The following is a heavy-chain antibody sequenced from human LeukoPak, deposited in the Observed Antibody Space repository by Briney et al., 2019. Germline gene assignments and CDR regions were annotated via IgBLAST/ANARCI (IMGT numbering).Heavy chain of an antibody. D-gene: IGHD6-25*01. CDR2: IRQDGSEK. J-gene: IGHJ4*02. V-gene: IGHV3-7*01. Sequence: GGSLRLSCAASGFTFSSYLMSWVRQAPGKGLEWVANIRQDGSEKYCVDSVKGRFTISRDNAKNSLYLQMNSLRAEDTAVYYCAREERQGIAAAGNYWGQGTLVTVSS. CDR3: AREERQGIAAAGNY. CDR1: GFTFSSYL.